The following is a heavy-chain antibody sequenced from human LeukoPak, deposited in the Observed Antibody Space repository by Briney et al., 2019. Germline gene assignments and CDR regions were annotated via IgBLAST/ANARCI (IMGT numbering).Heavy chain of an antibody. CDR1: GFTFSSYG. CDR2: IWYDGSNK. Sequence: PGGSLRLSCAASGFTFSSYGMHWVRQAPGKGLEWVAVIWYDGSNKYYADSVKGRFTISRDNSKNTLYLQMNSLRAEDTAVYYCARMGGGDLYYYYYGMDVWGQGTTVTVSS. D-gene: IGHD2-21*01. J-gene: IGHJ6*02. V-gene: IGHV3-33*01. CDR3: ARMGGGDLYYYYYGMDV.